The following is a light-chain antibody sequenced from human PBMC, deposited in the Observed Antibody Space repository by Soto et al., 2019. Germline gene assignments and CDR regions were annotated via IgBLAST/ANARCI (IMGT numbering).Light chain of an antibody. CDR1: QDISNY. J-gene: IGKJ1*01. CDR2: DAS. V-gene: IGKV1-33*01. CDR3: LQDHDDSWT. Sequence: DIQMTQSASSLSASVGGRVTITCQASQDISNYLNWYQQKPGKDPKLLIYDASNLETGVPSRFSGSGSGTDFTFTISSLQPEDFATYYCLQDHDDSWTFGQGTKVDIK.